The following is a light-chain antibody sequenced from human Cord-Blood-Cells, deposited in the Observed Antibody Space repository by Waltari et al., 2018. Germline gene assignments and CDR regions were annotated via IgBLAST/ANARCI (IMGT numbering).Light chain of an antibody. CDR1: SLSSYY. Sequence: SSELTQDPAVSVALGQTVRITCQGDSLSSYYASWYQQKPGKAPVLVIYGKNNRPPGIPDRFSGSSSGNTASLTITGAQAEDEADYYCNSRDSSGNHWVFGGGTKLTVL. V-gene: IGLV3-19*01. J-gene: IGLJ3*02. CDR3: NSRDSSGNHWV. CDR2: GKN.